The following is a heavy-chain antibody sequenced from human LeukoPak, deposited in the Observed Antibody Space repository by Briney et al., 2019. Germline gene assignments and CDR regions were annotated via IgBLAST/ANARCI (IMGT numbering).Heavy chain of an antibody. V-gene: IGHV3-23*01. Sequence: PGGSLRLSCAASGFTFSSYAMSWVRQAPGKGLEWVSAISGSGGSTYYADSVKGRFTISRDNSKNTLYLQMNSLRAEDTAVYYCARGVGGYDYVWGSYLVYYFDYWGQGTLVTVSS. J-gene: IGHJ4*02. CDR3: ARGVGGYDYVWGSYLVYYFDY. CDR2: ISGSGGST. D-gene: IGHD3-16*02. CDR1: GFTFSSYA.